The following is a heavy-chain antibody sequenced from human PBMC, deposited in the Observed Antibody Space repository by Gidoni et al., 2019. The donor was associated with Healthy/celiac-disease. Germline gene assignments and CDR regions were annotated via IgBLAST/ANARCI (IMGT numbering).Heavy chain of an antibody. CDR1: GGSISSYY. CDR3: ARHVELRYFDWLPHEPSYYFDY. D-gene: IGHD3-9*01. CDR2: IYYSGST. V-gene: IGHV4-59*08. Sequence: QVQLQESGPGLVKPSETLSLTCTVSGGSISSYYWSWIRQPPGKGLEWIGYIYYSGSTNYNPSLKSRVTISVDTSKNQFSLKLSSVTAADTAVYYCARHVELRYFDWLPHEPSYYFDYWGQGTLVTVSS. J-gene: IGHJ4*02.